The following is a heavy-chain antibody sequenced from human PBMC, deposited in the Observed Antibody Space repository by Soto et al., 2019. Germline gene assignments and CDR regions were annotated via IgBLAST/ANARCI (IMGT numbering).Heavy chain of an antibody. V-gene: IGHV1-3*01. CDR1: GYTFTNFA. J-gene: IGHJ4*02. CDR2: INGGTGYT. Sequence: GASVKVSCKASGYTFTNFAIHWVRQVPGERLEWLGWINGGTGYTKYSQRLQGRITITRDTSATTSYMELRSLTPEDTALYYCARNVLDSWGQGTLVTV. CDR3: ARNVLDS.